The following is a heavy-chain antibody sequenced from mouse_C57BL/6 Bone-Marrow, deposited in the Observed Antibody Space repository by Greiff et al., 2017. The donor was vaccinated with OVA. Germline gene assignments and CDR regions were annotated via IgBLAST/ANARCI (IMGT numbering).Heavy chain of an antibody. V-gene: IGHV1-72*01. CDR3: GYDYGGSWFAY. Sequence: VQLQQSGAELVQPGASVKLSCKASGYTFTSYWMHWVQQRPGRGLEWIGRIDPNRGGTKYNEKFKSKATLTVDKPSSTAYMQLSSLTSEDSAVYYCGYDYGGSWFAYWGQGTLVTVSA. D-gene: IGHD2-4*01. CDR2: IDPNRGGT. J-gene: IGHJ3*01. CDR1: GYTFTSYW.